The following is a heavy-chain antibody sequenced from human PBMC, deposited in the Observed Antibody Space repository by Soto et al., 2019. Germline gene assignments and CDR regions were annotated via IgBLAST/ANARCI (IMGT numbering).Heavy chain of an antibody. V-gene: IGHV2-5*01. CDR3: AHSITMIVVPDPSDWFDP. CDR1: GFSLSTSGVG. D-gene: IGHD3-22*01. CDR2: IYWNDDK. J-gene: IGHJ5*02. Sequence: QITLKESGPTLVKPTQTLTLTCTFSGFSLSTSGVGVGWIRQPPGKALEWLALIYWNDDKRYSPSLKSRLTITKDTSKNQVVLTMTYMDPVDTATYYCAHSITMIVVPDPSDWFDPWGQGTLVTVSS.